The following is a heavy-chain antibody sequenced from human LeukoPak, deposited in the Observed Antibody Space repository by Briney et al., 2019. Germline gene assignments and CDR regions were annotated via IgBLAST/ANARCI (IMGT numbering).Heavy chain of an antibody. D-gene: IGHD3-22*01. CDR2: VSNSGATT. CDR1: GFTFTTYA. Sequence: GGSLRLSCAASGFTFTTYAMNWVRQAPGKGLEWVSAVSNSGATTIYADSVKGRFTISRDTSKNTPYLQMTSLRAEDTAVYYCATQSTGRYYYDSSGYLPYYYYGMDVWGQGTTVTVSS. V-gene: IGHV3-23*01. J-gene: IGHJ6*02. CDR3: ATQSTGRYYYDSSGYLPYYYYGMDV.